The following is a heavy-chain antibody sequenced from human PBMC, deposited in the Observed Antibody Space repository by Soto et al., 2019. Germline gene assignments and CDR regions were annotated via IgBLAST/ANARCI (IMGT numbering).Heavy chain of an antibody. V-gene: IGHV1-18*01. Sequence: ASVKVSCKASGYTFTSYGISWVRQAPGQGLEWMGWISAYNGNTNYAQKLQGRVTMTTDTSTSTAYMELRNLRSDDTAVYYCARDTYYDILTGYSMVEYYYYGMDVWGQGTTVTVSS. D-gene: IGHD3-9*01. CDR1: GYTFTSYG. CDR3: ARDTYYDILTGYSMVEYYYYGMDV. J-gene: IGHJ6*02. CDR2: ISAYNGNT.